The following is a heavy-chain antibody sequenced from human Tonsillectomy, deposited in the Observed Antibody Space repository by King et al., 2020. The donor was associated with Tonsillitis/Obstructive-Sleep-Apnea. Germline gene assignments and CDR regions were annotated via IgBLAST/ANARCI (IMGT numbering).Heavy chain of an antibody. CDR1: GGSIXSXY. CDR3: ARHGTXRGVMSX. V-gene: IGHV4-59*08. CDR2: IYYSGST. J-gene: IGHJ1*01. D-gene: IGHD3-10*01. Sequence: QLQESGPGLVKPSXTLSLTCTVSGGSIXSXYWSWIRQPPGKGLEWIGYIYYSGSTNYNPSLKSRVTISVDTSKNQFSLKLSSVTAADTAVYYCARHGTXRGVMSXWGXGXLVTVS.